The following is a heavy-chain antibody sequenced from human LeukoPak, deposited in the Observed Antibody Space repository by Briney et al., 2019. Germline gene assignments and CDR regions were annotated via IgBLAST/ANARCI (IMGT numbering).Heavy chain of an antibody. D-gene: IGHD3-3*01. CDR1: GGSFSGYY. CDR3: ARARRDSGYYKVDY. Sequence: SETLSLTCAVYGGSFSGYYWSWIRQPPGKGLEWIGDINHSGITNYNPSLKSRVTLSIDKSKNQFSLNLNSVTAADTAVYYCARARRDSGYYKVDYWGQGTLVTVSS. CDR2: INHSGIT. V-gene: IGHV4-34*01. J-gene: IGHJ4*02.